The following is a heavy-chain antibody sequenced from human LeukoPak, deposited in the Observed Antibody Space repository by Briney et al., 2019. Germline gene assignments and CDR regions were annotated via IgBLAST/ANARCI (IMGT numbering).Heavy chain of an antibody. V-gene: IGHV1-18*01. CDR3: ARDPFYDFWSGFQRAYYLDY. J-gene: IGHJ4*02. CDR1: GYTFTSYG. Sequence: GASVKVSCRASGYTFTSYGISWVRQAPGQGLEWMGWISAYNGNTNYPQKLQDRVTLTTDTSTNTAYLDLRSLRSDDTALYYCARDPFYDFWSGFQRAYYLDYWGQGTLVTVSS. D-gene: IGHD3-3*01. CDR2: ISAYNGNT.